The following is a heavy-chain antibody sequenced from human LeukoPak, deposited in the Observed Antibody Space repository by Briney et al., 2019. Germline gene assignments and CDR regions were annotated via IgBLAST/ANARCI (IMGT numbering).Heavy chain of an antibody. V-gene: IGHV3-74*01. CDR2: IDVDGSTT. Sequence: GGSLRLSCGASGFTFSTYWMHLVLQAPGKGLLWVSRIDVDGSTTGYADSVKGRFTISRDNAKNTLYLQMNSLRAEDTAVYYCVRGYTYGLDNWGQGTLVTVSS. D-gene: IGHD5-18*01. CDR3: VRGYTYGLDN. CDR1: GFTFSTYW. J-gene: IGHJ4*02.